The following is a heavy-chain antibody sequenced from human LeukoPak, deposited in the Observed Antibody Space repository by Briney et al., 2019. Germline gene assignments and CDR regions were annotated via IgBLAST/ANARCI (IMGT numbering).Heavy chain of an antibody. J-gene: IGHJ2*01. CDR1: GGSISSFDSY. Sequence: PSETLSLTCTVSGGSISSFDSYWSWIRQHPGKGLEWIGYICYSGSTNYNPSLKSRVTISVDTSKNQFSLKLSSVTAADTAVYYCASASSSWSLEYFDLWGRGTLVTVSS. CDR2: ICYSGST. CDR3: ASASSSWSLEYFDL. D-gene: IGHD6-13*01. V-gene: IGHV4-61*08.